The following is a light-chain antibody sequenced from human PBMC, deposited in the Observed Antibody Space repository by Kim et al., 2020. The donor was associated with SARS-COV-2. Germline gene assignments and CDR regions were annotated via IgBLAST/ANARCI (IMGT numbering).Light chain of an antibody. Sequence: SFAISCPVTTTDVGTCNLVSWYQQRPGNAPKVVVSEVTKRPPGVSNRFSGSKSGNTASLTISGLQAEDEADYYCSSYAPGATVVIFGGGTQLTVL. V-gene: IGLV2-23*02. J-gene: IGLJ2*01. CDR1: TTDVGTCNL. CDR2: EVT. CDR3: SSYAPGATVVI.